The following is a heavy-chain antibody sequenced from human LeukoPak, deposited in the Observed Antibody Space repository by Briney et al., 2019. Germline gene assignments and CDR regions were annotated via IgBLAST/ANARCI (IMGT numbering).Heavy chain of an antibody. D-gene: IGHD6-6*01. CDR2: INTDGRTT. J-gene: IGHJ6*02. CDR1: GFTFSTYW. V-gene: IGHV3-74*01. Sequence: PGGSLRLSCEASGFTFSTYWMHWVRQAPGKGLVWVSRINTDGRTTTYADSVKGRFTISRDNAKNTLYLQMNSLRADDTAVYYCARDRYGSSVGGMDVWGQGTTVTVSS. CDR3: ARDRYGSSVGGMDV.